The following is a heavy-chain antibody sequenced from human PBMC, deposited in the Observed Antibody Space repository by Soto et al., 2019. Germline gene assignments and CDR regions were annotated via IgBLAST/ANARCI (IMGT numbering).Heavy chain of an antibody. CDR1: GDSISTVDYF. CDR3: ARGRYCLTGRCFSNWFDS. CDR2: IYKSTTT. V-gene: IGHV4-30-4*01. Sequence: SETLSLTCSVSGDSISTVDYFWAWIRQPPGQALEYIGYIYKSTTTYYNPSFESRVAISLDTSKSQFSLNVTSVTAADTAVYFCARGRYCLTGRCFSNWFDSWGQGTLVTVSS. D-gene: IGHD2-15*01. J-gene: IGHJ5*01.